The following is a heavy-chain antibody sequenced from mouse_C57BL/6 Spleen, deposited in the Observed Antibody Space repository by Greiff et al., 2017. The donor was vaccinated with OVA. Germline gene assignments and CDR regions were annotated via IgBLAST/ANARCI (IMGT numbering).Heavy chain of an antibody. D-gene: IGHD1-1*01. CDR2: ISDGGSYT. J-gene: IGHJ4*01. CDR3: ARVDYYGSSYVGAMDY. Sequence: EVKLVESGGGLVKPGGSLKLSCAASGFTFSSYAMSWVRQTPEKRLEWVATISDGGSYTYYPDNVKGRFTISRDNAKNNLYLQMSHLKSEDTAMYYCARVDYYGSSYVGAMDYWGQGTSVTVSS. CDR1: GFTFSSYA. V-gene: IGHV5-4*03.